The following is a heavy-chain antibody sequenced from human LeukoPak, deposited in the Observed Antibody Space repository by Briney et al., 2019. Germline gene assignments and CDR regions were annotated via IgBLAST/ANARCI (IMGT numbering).Heavy chain of an antibody. CDR3: ARVDITMVRGVIIPLGAFDI. J-gene: IGHJ3*02. Sequence: PGGSLRLSCAASGFTSSSYAMHWVRQAPGKGLEWVAVISYDGSNKYYADSVKGRFTISRDNSKNTLYLQMNSLKAEDTAVYYCARVDITMVRGVIIPLGAFDIWGQGTMVTVSS. D-gene: IGHD3-10*01. CDR1: GFTSSSYA. V-gene: IGHV3-30-3*01. CDR2: ISYDGSNK.